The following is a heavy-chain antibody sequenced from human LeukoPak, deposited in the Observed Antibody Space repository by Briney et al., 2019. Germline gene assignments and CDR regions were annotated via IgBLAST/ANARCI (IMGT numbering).Heavy chain of an antibody. V-gene: IGHV1-69*04. J-gene: IGHJ5*02. Sequence: SVKVSCKASGGTFSSYAISWVRQAPGQGLEWMGRIIPILGTANYAQKFQGRVTITADKSTSTAYMELSSLRSEGTAVYYCARPATDGYPAWGQGTLVTVSS. CDR3: ARPATDGYPA. D-gene: IGHD5-24*01. CDR2: IIPILGTA. CDR1: GGTFSSYA.